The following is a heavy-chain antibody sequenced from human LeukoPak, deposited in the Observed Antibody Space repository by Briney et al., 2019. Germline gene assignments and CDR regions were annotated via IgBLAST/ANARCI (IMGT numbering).Heavy chain of an antibody. J-gene: IGHJ3*02. Sequence: AGGSLRLFCAASGFTFSSYAMSWVRQAPGRGLEWVSAICKSGGSTYYADSVRGRFTISRDNSKNTLYLQMNSLRAEDTAVYYCARDLIMITFGGVGHDAFDIWGQGTMVTVSS. D-gene: IGHD3-16*01. CDR2: ICKSGGST. CDR3: ARDLIMITFGGVGHDAFDI. V-gene: IGHV3-23*01. CDR1: GFTFSSYA.